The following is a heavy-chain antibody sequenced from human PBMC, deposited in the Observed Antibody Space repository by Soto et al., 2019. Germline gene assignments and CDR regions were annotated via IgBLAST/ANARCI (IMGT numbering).Heavy chain of an antibody. CDR3: AKPLLGGSEKYSYDIMDV. V-gene: IGHV3-23*01. J-gene: IGHJ6*03. CDR2: ISGSGGST. Sequence: GGSLRLSCAASGFTFSSYAMSWVRQAPGKGLEWVSAISGSGGSTYYADSVKGRFTISRDNSKNTLYLQMNSLRAEDTAVYYCAKPLLGGSEKYSYDIMDVWGKGTTVTVSS. CDR1: GFTFSSYA. D-gene: IGHD2-15*01.